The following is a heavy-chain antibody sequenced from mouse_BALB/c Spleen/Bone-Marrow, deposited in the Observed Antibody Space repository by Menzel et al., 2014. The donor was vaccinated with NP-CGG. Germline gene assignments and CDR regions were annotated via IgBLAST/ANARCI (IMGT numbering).Heavy chain of an antibody. Sequence: CGPELEKPGASVKISCKASGYSFTGYNMNWVKQSNGKSLEWIGNIDPYYGNTTYNQKFKGKATLTVDKSSSTAYMQLKSLTSEDSVVYYCAIKSYEGGFAYWGQGTLVTVSA. CDR1: GYSFTGYN. CDR3: AIKSYEGGFAY. J-gene: IGHJ3*01. V-gene: IGHV1-39*01. CDR2: IDPYYGNT. D-gene: IGHD2-3*01.